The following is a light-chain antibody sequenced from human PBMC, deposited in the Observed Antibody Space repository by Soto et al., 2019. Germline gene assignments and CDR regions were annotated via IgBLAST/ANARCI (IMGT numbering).Light chain of an antibody. V-gene: IGLV1-44*01. J-gene: IGLJ3*02. CDR1: SSNIGSNS. CDR2: SND. CDR3: AAWDDSLYGVV. Sequence: QSVLTQPPSASGTPGQRVTISCSGSSSNIGSNSVIWYQQLPGTAPKLLIYSNDQRPSGVPDRFSGSKSCASASLAISGLQSDDEADYYCAAWDDSLYGVVFGGGTKLTVL.